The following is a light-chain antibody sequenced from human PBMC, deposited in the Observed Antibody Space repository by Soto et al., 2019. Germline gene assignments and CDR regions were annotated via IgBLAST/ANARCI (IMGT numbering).Light chain of an antibody. Sequence: QTVVTQEPSFSVSPGGTVTLTCGLSSGSVSTSYYPSWYQQTPGQAPRTLIYSTNTRSSGVPDRFSGSILGNKAALTITGAQADDESDYYCMLFMCSGISLFGGGTKLTVL. V-gene: IGLV8-61*01. CDR2: STN. CDR1: SGSVSTSYY. J-gene: IGLJ2*01. CDR3: MLFMCSGISL.